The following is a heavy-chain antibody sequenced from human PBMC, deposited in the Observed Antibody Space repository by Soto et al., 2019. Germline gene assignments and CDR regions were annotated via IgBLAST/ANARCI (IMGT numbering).Heavy chain of an antibody. CDR2: IYYSGST. D-gene: IGHD6-13*01. CDR3: ARVGGPIAAAGKGPFDY. CDR1: GGPISKVGYY. Sequence: PSETLSLTCTVSGGPISKVGYYRRCIRQHPGKGLEWIGYIYYSGSTYYNPSLKSRVTISVDTSKNQFSLKLSSVTAADTAVYYCARVGGPIAAAGKGPFDYRGQGTLVTVSS. V-gene: IGHV4-31*02. J-gene: IGHJ4*02.